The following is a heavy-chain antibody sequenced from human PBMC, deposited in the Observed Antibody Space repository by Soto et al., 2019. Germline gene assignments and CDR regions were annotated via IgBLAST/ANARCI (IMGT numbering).Heavy chain of an antibody. CDR1: GFSLSTKGMR. J-gene: IGHJ4*02. V-gene: IGHV2-70*04. CDR3: ARSPGGFTVATYFFDY. Sequence: SGPTLVNPTHTLTVTCTFSGFSLSTKGMRVSWIRQPPGKALEWLARIDWDDDKFYSPSLRNRLTISKDTSKNQVVLTMTNVDPKDTATYYCARSPGGFTVATYFFDYWGQGTLVTVSS. CDR2: IDWDDDK. D-gene: IGHD4-17*01.